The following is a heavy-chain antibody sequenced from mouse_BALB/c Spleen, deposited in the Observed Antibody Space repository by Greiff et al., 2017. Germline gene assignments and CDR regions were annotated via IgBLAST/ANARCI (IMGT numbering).Heavy chain of an antibody. D-gene: IGHD1-1*01. CDR3: TRGLLITTVVAKDYYAMDY. J-gene: IGHJ4*01. V-gene: IGHV5-6-4*01. CDR2: ISSGGSYT. Sequence: EVQGVESGGGLVKPGGSLKLSCAASGFTFSSYTMSWVRQTPEKRLEWVATISSGGSYTYYPDSVKGRFTISRDNAKNTLYLQMSSLKSEDTAMYYCTRGLLITTVVAKDYYAMDYWGQGTSVTVSS. CDR1: GFTFSSYT.